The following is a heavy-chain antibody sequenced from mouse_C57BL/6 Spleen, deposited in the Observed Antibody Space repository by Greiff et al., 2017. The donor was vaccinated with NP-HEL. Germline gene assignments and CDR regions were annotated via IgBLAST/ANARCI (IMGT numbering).Heavy chain of an antibody. Sequence: VQLQQPGAELVKPGASVKLSCKASGYTFTSYWMHWVKQRPGQGLEWIGMIHPNSGSTNYNEKFKSKATLTVDKSSSTAYMQLSSLTSEDSAVYYCARTYYGNPFYAMDYWGQGTSVTVSS. V-gene: IGHV1-64*01. D-gene: IGHD2-10*01. J-gene: IGHJ4*01. CDR2: IHPNSGST. CDR1: GYTFTSYW. CDR3: ARTYYGNPFYAMDY.